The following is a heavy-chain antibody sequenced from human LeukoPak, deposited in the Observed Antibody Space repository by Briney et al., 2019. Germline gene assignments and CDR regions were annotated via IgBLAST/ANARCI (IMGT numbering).Heavy chain of an antibody. V-gene: IGHV4-59*08. J-gene: IGHJ4*02. CDR2: IYYSGST. D-gene: IGHD2-15*01. Sequence: PSETLSLTCTVSGGSISSYYWSWIRQPPGKGLEWIGYIYYSGSTNYNPSLKSRVTISVDTSKNQFSLKLSSVTAADTAVYYCARLYCNGGSCFEAYWGQGTLVTVSS. CDR3: ARLYCNGGSCFEAY. CDR1: GGSISSYY.